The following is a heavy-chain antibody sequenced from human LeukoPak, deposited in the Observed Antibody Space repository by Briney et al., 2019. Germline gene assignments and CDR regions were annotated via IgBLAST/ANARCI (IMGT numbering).Heavy chain of an antibody. D-gene: IGHD3-3*01. CDR3: ARGYYDFWSGFPNPDYYFDY. V-gene: IGHV4-59*01. Sequence: SETLSLTCTVSGGSISSYYWSWIRQPPGKGLEWIGYIYYSGSTNYNPSLKSRVTISVDTSKNQFSPKLSSVTAADTAVYYCARGYYDFWSGFPNPDYYFDYWGQGTLVTVSS. CDR1: GGSISSYY. J-gene: IGHJ4*02. CDR2: IYYSGST.